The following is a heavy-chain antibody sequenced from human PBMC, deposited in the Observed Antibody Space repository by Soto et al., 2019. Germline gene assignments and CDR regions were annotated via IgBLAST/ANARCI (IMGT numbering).Heavy chain of an antibody. CDR1: GGSISSGDYY. CDR3: ARFRGGAYAFDI. J-gene: IGHJ3*02. CDR2: IYYSGST. D-gene: IGHD3-16*01. V-gene: IGHV4-30-4*01. Sequence: SETLSLTCTVSGGSISSGDYYWSWIRQPPGKGLEWIGYIYYSGSTYYNPSLKSRVTISVDTSKNQFSLELSSVTAADTAVYYCARFRGGAYAFDIWGQGTMVTVSS.